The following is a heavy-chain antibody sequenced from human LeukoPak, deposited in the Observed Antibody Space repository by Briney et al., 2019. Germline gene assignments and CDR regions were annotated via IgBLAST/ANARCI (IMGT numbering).Heavy chain of an antibody. V-gene: IGHV3-7*02. CDR1: GFTFSSYW. J-gene: IGHJ4*02. CDR3: ARWEYSNGWYYLDY. CDR2: IKQDGSEK. Sequence: GGSLRLSCAASGFTFSSYWMGWVRQAPGKGLEWVANIKQDGSEKYYVDSVKGRFTISRDNAKSSLYLQMNSLRVEDTAVYYCARWEYSNGWYYLDYWGQGTLVTGSS. D-gene: IGHD6-19*01.